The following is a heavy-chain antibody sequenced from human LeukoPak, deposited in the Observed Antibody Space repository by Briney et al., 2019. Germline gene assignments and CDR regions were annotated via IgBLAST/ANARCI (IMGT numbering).Heavy chain of an antibody. CDR1: GFTFSNYW. V-gene: IGHV3-74*01. Sequence: GGSLRLSCAASGFTFSNYWMHWVRHAPGKGLVWVSRINSDGSTTNYADSVMGRITVSRDNAKNTVYLQMNSLRAEDTAVYYCVRDLRESDFWGQGSLVTVSS. J-gene: IGHJ4*02. CDR3: VRDLRESDF. CDR2: INSDGSTT. D-gene: IGHD1-26*01.